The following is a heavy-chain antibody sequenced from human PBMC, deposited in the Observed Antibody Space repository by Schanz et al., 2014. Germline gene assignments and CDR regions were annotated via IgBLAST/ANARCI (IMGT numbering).Heavy chain of an antibody. CDR2: ISTSNGNT. J-gene: IGHJ2*01. Sequence: QVQLVQSGPEVKKPGASVKVSCKASGYTFTSYGISWVRQAPGQGLEWMGWISTSNGNTNYIQKLQGRVTMTTDTSTSTAYMELRSLRSDDTAHYYCVRVPSRDVSFDLWGRGTLVTVSS. V-gene: IGHV1-18*01. CDR1: GYTFTSYG. CDR3: VRVPSRDVSFDL. D-gene: IGHD3-16*01.